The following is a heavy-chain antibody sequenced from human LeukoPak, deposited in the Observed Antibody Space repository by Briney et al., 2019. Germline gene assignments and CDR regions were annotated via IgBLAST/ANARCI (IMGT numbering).Heavy chain of an antibody. D-gene: IGHD6-13*01. CDR1: GFTFSDYY. Sequence: GGSLRLSCAASGFTFSDYYMSWIRQAPGKGLEWVSYISSSGSTIYYADSVKGRFTISRDNAKNSLYLQMNSLRAEDTAVYYCASEQQLVYFDYWGQGTLVTVSS. V-gene: IGHV3-11*04. CDR2: ISSSGSTI. J-gene: IGHJ4*02. CDR3: ASEQQLVYFDY.